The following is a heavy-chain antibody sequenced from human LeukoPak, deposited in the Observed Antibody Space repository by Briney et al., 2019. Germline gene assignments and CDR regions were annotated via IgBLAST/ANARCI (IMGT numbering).Heavy chain of an antibody. J-gene: IGHJ5*02. V-gene: IGHV1-69*01. CDR2: IIPIFGTA. CDR1: GGTFSSYA. D-gene: IGHD3-3*01. Sequence: GASVKVSCKASGGTFSSYAISWVRQAPGQGLEWMGGIIPIFGTANYAQKFQGRVTITADESTSTAYMELSSLRSEDTAVYYCARDVISTYYDFWSGSYNWFDPRGQGTLVTVSS. CDR3: ARDVISTYYDFWSGSYNWFDP.